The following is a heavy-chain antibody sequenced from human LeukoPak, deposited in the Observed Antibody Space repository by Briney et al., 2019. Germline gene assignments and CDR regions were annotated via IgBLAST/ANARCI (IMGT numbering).Heavy chain of an antibody. J-gene: IGHJ3*02. V-gene: IGHV3-21*01. CDR2: ISGSSNYI. Sequence: GGSLRLSCAASGFTFSDYTMNWVRLAPGKGLEWVSSISGSSNYIYYADSVKGRFTISRGNAKNSLYLQMNSLRVEDTAVYYCARDESGDNDAFDIWGQGTMATVSS. CDR1: GFTFSDYT. D-gene: IGHD2-21*01. CDR3: ARDESGDNDAFDI.